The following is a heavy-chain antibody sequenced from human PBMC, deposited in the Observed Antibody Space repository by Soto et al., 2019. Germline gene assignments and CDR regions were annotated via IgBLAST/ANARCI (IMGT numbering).Heavy chain of an antibody. D-gene: IGHD3-3*01. J-gene: IGHJ5*02. CDR3: AKGLYYDFWSGDDGWFDP. CDR1: GFTFSSYA. Sequence: GGSLRLSCAASGFTFSSYAMSWVRQAPGKGLEWVSAISGSGGSTYYADSVKGRFTISRDNSKNTLYLQMNSLRAEDTAVYYCAKGLYYDFWSGDDGWFDPWGQGILVTVSS. V-gene: IGHV3-23*01. CDR2: ISGSGGST.